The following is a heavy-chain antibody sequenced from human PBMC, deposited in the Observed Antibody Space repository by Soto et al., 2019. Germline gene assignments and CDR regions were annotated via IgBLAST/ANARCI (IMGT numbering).Heavy chain of an antibody. J-gene: IGHJ6*02. V-gene: IGHV1-3*01. CDR2: INAGNGNT. CDR1: GYTFTSYA. Sequence: QVQLVQSGAEVKKPGASVKVSYKASGYTFTSYAMHRVRQAPGQRLEWMGWINAGNGNTKYSQKFQGRVTITRDTSASTAYMELSSLRSEDTAVYYCARTYCSSTSCYPLGYYGMDVWGQGTTVTVSS. D-gene: IGHD2-2*01. CDR3: ARTYCSSTSCYPLGYYGMDV.